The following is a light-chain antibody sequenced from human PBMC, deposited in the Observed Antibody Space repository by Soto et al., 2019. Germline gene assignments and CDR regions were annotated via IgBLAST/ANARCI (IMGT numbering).Light chain of an antibody. Sequence: DIQMTQFPSTLSASVGDGVIITCRASQSISSWLAWYQQKPGKAPKLLIYKASSLESGVPSRFSGSGSGTEFTLTISSLQPDDFATYYCQEYNSYPWKCGQGNRGVIK. CDR3: QEYNSYPWK. CDR2: KAS. V-gene: IGKV1-5*03. J-gene: IGKJ1*01. CDR1: QSISSW.